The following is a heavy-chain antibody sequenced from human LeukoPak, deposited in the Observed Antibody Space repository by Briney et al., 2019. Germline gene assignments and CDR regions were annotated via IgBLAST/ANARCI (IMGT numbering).Heavy chain of an antibody. D-gene: IGHD4-17*01. CDR1: GFTFSSYA. Sequence: SGGSLRLSCAASGFTFSSYAMSWVRQAPGKGLEWVSAISGSGGSTYYADSVKGRFTISRGNAKNSLYLQMNSLRAEDTAVYYCTRDGYADSATDGFDVWGQGTMVTVSS. J-gene: IGHJ3*01. CDR3: TRDGYADSATDGFDV. V-gene: IGHV3-23*01. CDR2: ISGSGGST.